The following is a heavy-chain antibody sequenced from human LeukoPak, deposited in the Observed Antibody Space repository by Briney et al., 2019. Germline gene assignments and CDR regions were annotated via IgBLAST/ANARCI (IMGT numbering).Heavy chain of an antibody. V-gene: IGHV4-30-4*01. D-gene: IGHD2-2*01. CDR2: IYYSGST. J-gene: IGHJ5*02. Sequence: SETLSLTCTVSGGSISSDDYYWSWIRQPPGKGLEWIGYIYYSGSTYYNPSLKSRVTISVDTSKNQFSLKLSSVTAADTAVYYCARASMRCSSTSCFPWWFDPWGQGTLVTVSS. CDR1: GGSISSDDYY. CDR3: ARASMRCSSTSCFPWWFDP.